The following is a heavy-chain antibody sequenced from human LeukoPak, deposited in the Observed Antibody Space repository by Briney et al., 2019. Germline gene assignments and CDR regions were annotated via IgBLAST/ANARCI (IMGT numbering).Heavy chain of an antibody. CDR3: ARHSFLGRTHYFDY. V-gene: IGHV4-39*01. CDR1: GGSFSRSSYY. Sequence: SETLSLTCTVSGGSFSRSSYYWGWHRQPPGMGRESAGSIYYSGSTYYNPSLKSRVTISVDTSKNQFSLKLSSVTAADTAVYYCARHSFLGRTHYFDYWGQGTLVTVSS. J-gene: IGHJ4*02. D-gene: IGHD2/OR15-2a*01. CDR2: IYYSGST.